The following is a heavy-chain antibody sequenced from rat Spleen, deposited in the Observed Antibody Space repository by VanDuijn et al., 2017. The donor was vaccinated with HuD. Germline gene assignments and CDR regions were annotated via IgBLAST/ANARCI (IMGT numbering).Heavy chain of an antibody. V-gene: IGHV4-2*01. D-gene: IGHD3-1*01. CDR3: ARPSTRRPLDY. Sequence: EVKLVESGGGLIQPGRSLKLSCADSGFNFNDYGMGWVRQAPGKWLEWIGEVNEYSSAINYNPSLNDKFTISRDNAQNTLYLQMNKLGSEDTAIFYCARPSTRRPLDYWGQGVMVSVSS. CDR2: VNEYSSAI. J-gene: IGHJ2*01. CDR1: GFNFNDYG.